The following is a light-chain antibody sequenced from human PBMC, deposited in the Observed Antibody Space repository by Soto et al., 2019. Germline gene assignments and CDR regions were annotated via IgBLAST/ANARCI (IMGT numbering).Light chain of an antibody. CDR2: AVS. CDR3: QQNYSSPTWT. CDR1: QNIGNY. V-gene: IGKV1-39*01. J-gene: IGKJ1*01. Sequence: DIQMTQSPSSLSASVGARVTITGRASQNIGNYLHWYQQKPGKPPKVLIYAVSNLQTGVPSRFSGSGSGTDFTLIISSLQPDDFATFYCQQNYSSPTWTFGQGTKVEFK.